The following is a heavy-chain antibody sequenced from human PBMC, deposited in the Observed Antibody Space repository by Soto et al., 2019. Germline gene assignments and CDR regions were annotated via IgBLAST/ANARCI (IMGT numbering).Heavy chain of an antibody. D-gene: IGHD3-3*01. CDR2: IIPIFGTA. J-gene: IGHJ6*02. V-gene: IGHV1-69*06. CDR3: ASSNYDFWSGYRSYYYYGMDV. CDR1: GGTFSSYA. Sequence: SVKVSCKASGGTFSSYAISWVRQAPGQGLEWMGGIIPIFGTANYAQKFQGRVTITADKSTSTAYMELSSLRSEDTAVYYCASSNYDFWSGYRSYYYYGMDVWGQGTTVTVSS.